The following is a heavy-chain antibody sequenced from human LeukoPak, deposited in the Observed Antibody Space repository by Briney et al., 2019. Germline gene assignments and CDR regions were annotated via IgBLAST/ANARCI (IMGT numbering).Heavy chain of an antibody. Sequence: GGSLRLSCVASGFTVSTNYMSWVRQAPGKGLEWASVIYSGGSTYYADSVKGRFTISRDNSKNTLYPQMNSLRAEDTAVYYCARDTGSMAARFFDYWGQGTLVTVSS. CDR1: GFTVSTNY. V-gene: IGHV3-53*01. D-gene: IGHD2-8*02. CDR2: IYSGGST. J-gene: IGHJ4*02. CDR3: ARDTGSMAARFFDY.